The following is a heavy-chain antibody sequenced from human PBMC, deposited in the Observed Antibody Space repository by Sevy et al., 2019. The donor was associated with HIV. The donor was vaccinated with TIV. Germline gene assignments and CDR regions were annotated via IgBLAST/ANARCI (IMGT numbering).Heavy chain of an antibody. D-gene: IGHD3-9*01. Sequence: SETLSLTCTVSGGSISSSSYYWGWIRQPPGKGLEWIGSIYYSGSTYYNPSLKSRVTISVDTSKNQFSLKLSSVTAADTAVYYCVSHRPPSYYDILTGYYKGWFDHWGQGTLVTVSS. CDR3: VSHRPPSYYDILTGYYKGWFDH. J-gene: IGHJ5*02. V-gene: IGHV4-39*01. CDR1: GGSISSSSYY. CDR2: IYYSGST.